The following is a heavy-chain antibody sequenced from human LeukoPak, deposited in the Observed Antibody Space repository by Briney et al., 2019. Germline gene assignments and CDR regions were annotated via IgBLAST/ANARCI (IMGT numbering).Heavy chain of an antibody. CDR1: GYTFTGYY. CDR3: ARDRGSGWSVDY. CDR2: TNPNSGGT. V-gene: IGHV1-2*04. D-gene: IGHD6-19*01. Sequence: ASVKVSCKASGYTFTGYYMHWVRQAPGQGLEWMGWTNPNSGGTNYAQKFQGWVTMTRDTSISTAYMELSRLRSDDTAVYYCARDRGSGWSVDYWGQGTLVTVSS. J-gene: IGHJ4*02.